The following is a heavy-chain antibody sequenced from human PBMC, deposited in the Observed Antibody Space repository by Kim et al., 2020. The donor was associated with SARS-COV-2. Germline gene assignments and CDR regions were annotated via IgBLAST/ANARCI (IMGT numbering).Heavy chain of an antibody. CDR3: ARDLKNSSGWYVYDYYGMDV. Sequence: GGSLRLSCAASGFTFSSYEMNWVRQAPGKGLEWVSYISSSGSTIYYGDSVKGRFTISRDNAKNSLYLQMNSLRAEDTAVYYCARDLKNSSGWYVYDYYGMDVWGQGTTVTVSS. V-gene: IGHV3-48*03. D-gene: IGHD6-19*01. J-gene: IGHJ6*02. CDR1: GFTFSSYE. CDR2: ISSSGSTI.